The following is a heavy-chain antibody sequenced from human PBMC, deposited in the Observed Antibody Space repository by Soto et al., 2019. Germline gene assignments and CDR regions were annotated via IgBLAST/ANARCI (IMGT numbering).Heavy chain of an antibody. V-gene: IGHV1-3*01. CDR1: RYSFTTYA. D-gene: IGHD1-1*01. J-gene: IGHJ4*02. CDR2: INAGNGDT. Sequence: GASVKVSCKASRYSFTTYALHWVRQAPGQRLEWMGWINAGNGDTKYSEKFQGRVTITRDTSANTAYMELSSLRSEDTSVYYCARDPGTGAALRAYHFDYWGQGTMLTV. CDR3: ARDPGTGAALRAYHFDY.